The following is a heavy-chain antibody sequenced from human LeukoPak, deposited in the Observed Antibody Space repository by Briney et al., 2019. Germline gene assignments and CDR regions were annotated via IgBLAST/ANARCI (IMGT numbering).Heavy chain of an antibody. D-gene: IGHD4-17*01. CDR3: ARLDDYAFAFDY. CDR2: ISGSGGST. CDR1: GFTFSSYA. J-gene: IGHJ4*02. Sequence: GGSLRLSCAASGFTFSSYAMSWVRQAPGKGLEWASAISGSGGSTYYADSVKGRFTISRDNSKNTLYLQMNSLRAEDTAVYYCARLDDYAFAFDYWGQGTLVTVSS. V-gene: IGHV3-23*01.